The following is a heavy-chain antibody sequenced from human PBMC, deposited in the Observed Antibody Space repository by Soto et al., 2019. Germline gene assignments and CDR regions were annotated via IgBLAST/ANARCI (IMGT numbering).Heavy chain of an antibody. J-gene: IGHJ5*02. D-gene: IGHD1-1*01. V-gene: IGHV4-59*01. CDR1: GGSISSYY. CDR3: ARDFNPYNWNDGLWFDP. Sequence: SETLSLTCTVSGGSISSYYWSWIRQPPGKGLEWIGYIYYSGSTNYNPSLKSRVTISVDTSKNQFSLKLSSVTAADTAVYYCARDFNPYNWNDGLWFDPWGQGTLVTVSS. CDR2: IYYSGST.